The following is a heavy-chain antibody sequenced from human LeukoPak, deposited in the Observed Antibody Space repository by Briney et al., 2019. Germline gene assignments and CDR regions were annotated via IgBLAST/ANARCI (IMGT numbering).Heavy chain of an antibody. CDR1: GDSTSSGPYY. V-gene: IGHV4-39*01. CDR2: IYYGENT. Sequence: PSETLSLTCTVSGDSTSSGPYYWGWIRQPPGKGLEWIGNIYYGENTYYNPSLKSRVTISIDTSNNQFYLKLSSLTAADTAVYYCARRDDSSGYHKIFDYWGQGTLVTVSS. CDR3: ARRDDSSGYHKIFDY. D-gene: IGHD3-22*01. J-gene: IGHJ4*02.